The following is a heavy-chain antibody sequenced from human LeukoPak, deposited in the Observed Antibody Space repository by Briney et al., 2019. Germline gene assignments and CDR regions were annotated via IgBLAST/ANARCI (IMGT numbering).Heavy chain of an antibody. V-gene: IGHV1-3*01. CDR2: INAANSNT. Sequence: GASVKVSCKASGYTFTNYAIHWVRQAPGQRLEWMGWINAANSNTKYSEQFQGRVTITRDTSASTAYMEMSSLRSDDTAVYYCARDFDYWGQGTLVTVSS. CDR3: ARDFDY. J-gene: IGHJ4*02. CDR1: GYTFTNYA.